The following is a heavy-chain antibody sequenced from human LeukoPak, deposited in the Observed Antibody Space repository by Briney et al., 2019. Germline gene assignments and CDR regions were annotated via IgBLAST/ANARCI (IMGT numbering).Heavy chain of an antibody. V-gene: IGHV3-30-3*01. D-gene: IGHD2-21*02. Sequence: LSLTCAVYGGSFSGYYWSWIRQAPGKGLEWVAVISYDGSNKYYADSVKGRFTISRDNSKNTLYLQMNSLRAEDTAVYYCARELRAYCSGDCPQPFWGQGTLVTVSS. J-gene: IGHJ4*02. CDR1: GGSFSGYY. CDR3: ARELRAYCSGDCPQPF. CDR2: ISYDGSNK.